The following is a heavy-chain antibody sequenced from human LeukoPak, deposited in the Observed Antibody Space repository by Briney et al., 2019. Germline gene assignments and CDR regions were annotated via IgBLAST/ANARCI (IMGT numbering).Heavy chain of an antibody. D-gene: IGHD2-15*01. CDR3: ARDYGSLGDF. V-gene: IGHV3-23*01. J-gene: IGHJ4*02. Sequence: PGGSLRLSCAASGFTFSSYAMSWVRQAPGKGLEWVSAISGSGGSTYYADSVKGRFTISRDNAKNTLYLQMNSLRAEDPAMYYCARDYGSLGDFWGQGTLVTVSS. CDR2: ISGSGGST. CDR1: GFTFSSYA.